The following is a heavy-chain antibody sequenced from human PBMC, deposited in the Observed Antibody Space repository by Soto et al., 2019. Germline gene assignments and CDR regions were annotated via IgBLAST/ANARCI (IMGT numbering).Heavy chain of an antibody. Sequence: EVKLLESGGTLVEPGGSLRLSCAASGFTFSTYAMSWVRQSPGKGLEWVSGIYTSGVPKYADSVQGRFTISGDDSKNTLYLQMNSLRAEDTAVYYCTRDWERDSEAFFDYWGQGTLVTVSS. CDR2: IYTSGVP. V-gene: IGHV3-23*05. D-gene: IGHD3-3*02. J-gene: IGHJ4*02. CDR3: TRDWERDSEAFFDY. CDR1: GFTFSTYA.